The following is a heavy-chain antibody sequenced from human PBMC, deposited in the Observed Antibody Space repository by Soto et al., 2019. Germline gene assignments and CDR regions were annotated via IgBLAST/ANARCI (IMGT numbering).Heavy chain of an antibody. CDR2: IYSGGRT. CDR3: ERPYCSSTSCRAYGMDV. V-gene: IGHV3-53*01. Sequence: GGSLRLSCAASGFTVSSNYMSWVRQAPGKGREWVSVIYSGGRTYYADSVKGRFTISRDNSKHTLYLQMHSLRAEDTAVYYCERPYCSSTSCRAYGMDVWGEGITVTVSS. J-gene: IGHJ6*02. CDR1: GFTVSSNY. D-gene: IGHD2-2*01.